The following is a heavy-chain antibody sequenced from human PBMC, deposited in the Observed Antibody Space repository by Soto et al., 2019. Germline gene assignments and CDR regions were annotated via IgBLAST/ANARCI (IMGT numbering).Heavy chain of an antibody. J-gene: IGHJ4*02. CDR1: GYTFSNYA. CDR3: AREYGREIAVAGFGNYFDY. CDR2: INVGNGYT. D-gene: IGHD6-19*01. Sequence: GASVKVSCKASGYTFSNYAIHWVRQAPGQGLKWMGWINVGNGYTKYSQKFQDRVTLTSDTSASTAFMELSGLRSEDTAVYYCAREYGREIAVAGFGNYFDYWGQGTLVTVLL. V-gene: IGHV1-3*01.